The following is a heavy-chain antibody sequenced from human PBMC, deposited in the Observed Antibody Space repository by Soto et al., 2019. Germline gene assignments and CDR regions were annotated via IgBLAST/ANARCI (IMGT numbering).Heavy chain of an antibody. CDR1: GFTFSSYR. CDR3: ARANRGANCSGGSCYYYYYMAV. CDR2: INSDGSST. D-gene: IGHD2-15*01. Sequence: GRSLRLSCAASGFTFSSYRMHWVRQAPGKGLVWVSRINSDGSSTSYADSARGRFTISRDNAKNTLYLQMNSLRAEDTAVYYCARANRGANCSGGSCYYYYYMAVWGKGTTVTVSS. J-gene: IGHJ6*03. V-gene: IGHV3-74*01.